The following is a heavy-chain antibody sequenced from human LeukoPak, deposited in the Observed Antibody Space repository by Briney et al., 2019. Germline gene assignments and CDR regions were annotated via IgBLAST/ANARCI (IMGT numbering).Heavy chain of an antibody. Sequence: GGSLRLSCAASGFIFSSDEMNWVRQAPGKGLEWVSYISSSASTIYCADSVKGRFTISRDNAKNSLYLQMNSLRAEDTAVYYCARDPLSDSPWGQGTLVTVSS. J-gene: IGHJ5*02. D-gene: IGHD2-15*01. CDR1: GFIFSSDE. V-gene: IGHV3-48*03. CDR2: ISSSASTI. CDR3: ARDPLSDSP.